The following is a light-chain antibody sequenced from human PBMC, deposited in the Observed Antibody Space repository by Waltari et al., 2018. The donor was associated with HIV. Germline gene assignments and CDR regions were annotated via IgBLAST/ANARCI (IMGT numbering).Light chain of an antibody. V-gene: IGLV10-54*01. Sequence: GLTQPPSLSKSLRKTAIITGDGDTNNVGNQAVSSFKQHRGRPPKRISYKNDHRPSGMLGKFSTSTSVGTAYLTISSLQSGDEADYFCSAWDTIVSGWVFGGGTKLTVL. CDR2: KND. CDR1: TNNVGNQA. CDR3: SAWDTIVSGWV. J-gene: IGLJ3*02.